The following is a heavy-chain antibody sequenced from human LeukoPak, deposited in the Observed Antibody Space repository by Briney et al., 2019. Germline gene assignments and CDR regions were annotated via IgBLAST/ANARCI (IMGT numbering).Heavy chain of an antibody. Sequence: GGSLRLSCAASGFTFSSYWMTWVHQAPGKGLEWVANIKQDGSVKNYVDSVKGRFTISRDNAKNSLFLQMNSLRAEDTAVYYCARDPSGSPVFDPWGQGTLVTVSS. J-gene: IGHJ5*02. V-gene: IGHV3-7*01. CDR1: GFTFSSYW. D-gene: IGHD3-10*01. CDR2: IKQDGSVK. CDR3: ARDPSGSPVFDP.